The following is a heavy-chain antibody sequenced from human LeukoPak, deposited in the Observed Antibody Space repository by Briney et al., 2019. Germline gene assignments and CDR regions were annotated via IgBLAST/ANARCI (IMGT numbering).Heavy chain of an antibody. CDR1: GGSISSSSYY. CDR3: ASNPSLLWFGEFEDY. V-gene: IGHV4-39*01. D-gene: IGHD3-10*01. Sequence: SETLSLTCTVSGGSISSSSYYWGWLRQPPGKGLEWIGSIYYSGSTYYNPSLKSRVTISVDTSKNQFSLKLSSVTAADTAVYYCASNPSLLWFGEFEDYWGQGTLVTVSS. J-gene: IGHJ4*02. CDR2: IYYSGST.